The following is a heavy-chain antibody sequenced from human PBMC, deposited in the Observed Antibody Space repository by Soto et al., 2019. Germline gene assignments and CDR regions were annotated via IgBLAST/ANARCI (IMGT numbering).Heavy chain of an antibody. CDR2: IYYSGRT. D-gene: IGHD2-15*01. CDR1: GGSISSGGYY. CDR3: ARARCSGGSCYCDY. J-gene: IGHJ4*02. Sequence: SETLSLTCTVSGGSISSGGYYWSWIRQHPGKGLEWIGYIYYSGRTYYNPSLKSRVSTSVDTSKNQFSLKLSSVTAADTAVYYCARARCSGGSCYCDYWGQGTLVTVSS. V-gene: IGHV4-31*03.